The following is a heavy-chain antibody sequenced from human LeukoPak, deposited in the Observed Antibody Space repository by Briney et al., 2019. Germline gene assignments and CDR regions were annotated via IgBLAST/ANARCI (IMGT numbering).Heavy chain of an antibody. Sequence: SETLSLVCTVSGGSISGYYWSWIRQPPGKGLEWIGYIYYTGSTNYNPSLKSRVTISVDSSNTQFSLRLISVTAADTAVYYCARYHGDPKYFQLWGQGTLVTVSS. V-gene: IGHV4-59*01. CDR2: IYYTGST. CDR1: GGSISGYY. CDR3: ARYHGDPKYFQL. J-gene: IGHJ1*01. D-gene: IGHD4-17*01.